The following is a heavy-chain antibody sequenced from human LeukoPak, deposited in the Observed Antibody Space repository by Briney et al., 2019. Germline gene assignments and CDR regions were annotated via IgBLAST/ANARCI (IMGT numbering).Heavy chain of an antibody. D-gene: IGHD6-19*01. V-gene: IGHV1-69*04. CDR3: ARADSSGWPW. Sequence: GSSVKVSCKASGGTFSSYAISWVRQAPGQGLEWMGRIIPILGIANYAQKFQGRVTITADKSTSTAYMELSSLRFEDTAVYYCARADSSGWPWWGQGTLVTVSS. J-gene: IGHJ4*02. CDR1: GGTFSSYA. CDR2: IIPILGIA.